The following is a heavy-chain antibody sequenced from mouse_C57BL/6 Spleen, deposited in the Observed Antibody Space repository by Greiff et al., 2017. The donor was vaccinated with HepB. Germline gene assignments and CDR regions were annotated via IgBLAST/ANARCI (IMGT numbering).Heavy chain of an antibody. CDR3: AREGGSYGNYGAMDY. J-gene: IGHJ4*01. CDR2: IYPGDGDT. Sequence: LQESGPELVKPGASVKISCKASGYAFSSSWMNWVKQRPGKGLEWIGRIYPGDGDTNYNGKFKGKATLTADKSSSTAYMQLSSLTSEDSAVYFCAREGGSYGNYGAMDYWGQGTSVTVSS. D-gene: IGHD2-1*01. V-gene: IGHV1-82*01. CDR1: GYAFSSSW.